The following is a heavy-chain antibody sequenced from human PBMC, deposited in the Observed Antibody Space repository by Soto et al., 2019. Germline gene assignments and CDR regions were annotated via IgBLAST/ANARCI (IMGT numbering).Heavy chain of an antibody. J-gene: IGHJ4*02. Sequence: PGGSLRLSCAASGFTFSSYAMHWVRQAPGKGLEWVAVISYDGSNKYYADSVKGRFTISRDNSKNTLYLQMNSLRAEDTAVYYCARDGQQLALDYWGQGTLVTVSS. CDR1: GFTFSSYA. D-gene: IGHD6-13*01. CDR2: ISYDGSNK. CDR3: ARDGQQLALDY. V-gene: IGHV3-30-3*01.